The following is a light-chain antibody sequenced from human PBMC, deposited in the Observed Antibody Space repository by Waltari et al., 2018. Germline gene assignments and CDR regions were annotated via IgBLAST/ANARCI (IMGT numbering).Light chain of an antibody. J-gene: IGLJ2*01. CDR2: SNT. CDR3: ATWDDRLTGLV. CDR1: NSNIGSNV. Sequence: QSALTQPPSASGTPGQTVTIFCSGGNSNIGSNVVNWYQQVPGTAPKLLIYSNTSPPSGVPDRFSGSKSGTSASLAISGLQSDDEGDYYCATWDDRLTGLVFGGGTQVTVL. V-gene: IGLV1-44*01.